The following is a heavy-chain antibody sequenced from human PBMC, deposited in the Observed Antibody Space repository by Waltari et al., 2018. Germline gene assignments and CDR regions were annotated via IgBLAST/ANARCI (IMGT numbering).Heavy chain of an antibody. V-gene: IGHV3-15*02. CDR3: AGGPGTYWSGLLDY. D-gene: IGHD3-3*01. CDR1: GLTFSKIW. J-gene: IGHJ4*02. CDR2: IKSKIDGVST. Sequence: EVQLVESGGTLVKPGGSLRLSCEVSGLTFSKIWLGWVRQTPGKGLRGGGRIKSKIDGVSTDYAAPVSGRFSISRDDSKNMLFLEMNSLKTEDTAVYYCAGGPGTYWSGLLDYWGQGAQVTVSS.